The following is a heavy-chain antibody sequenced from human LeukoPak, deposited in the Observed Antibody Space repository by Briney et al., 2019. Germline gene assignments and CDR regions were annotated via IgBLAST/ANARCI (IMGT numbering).Heavy chain of an antibody. D-gene: IGHD2-2*01. J-gene: IGHJ4*02. CDR2: IYTSGST. V-gene: IGHV4-4*07. Sequence: SETLSLTCTVSGGSISSYYWSWIPQPAGKGLEWIGRIYTSGSTNYNPSLKSRVTMSVDTSKNQFSLKLSSVTAADTAVYYCARDRYCSSTSCYPPYYFDYWGQGTLVTVSS. CDR1: GGSISSYY. CDR3: ARDRYCSSTSCYPPYYFDY.